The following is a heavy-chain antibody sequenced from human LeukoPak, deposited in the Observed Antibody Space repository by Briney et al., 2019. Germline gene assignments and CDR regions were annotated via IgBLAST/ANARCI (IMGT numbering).Heavy chain of an antibody. J-gene: IGHJ6*03. Sequence: GASVKVSCKASGYTFTGYYMHWVRQALGQGLEWMGWINPNSGGTNYAQKFQGRVTMTRDTSISTAYMELSRLRSDDTAVYYCARHSTMIVVVNLPWGYMDVWGKGTTVTISS. CDR1: GYTFTGYY. CDR2: INPNSGGT. CDR3: ARHSTMIVVVNLPWGYMDV. D-gene: IGHD3-22*01. V-gene: IGHV1-2*02.